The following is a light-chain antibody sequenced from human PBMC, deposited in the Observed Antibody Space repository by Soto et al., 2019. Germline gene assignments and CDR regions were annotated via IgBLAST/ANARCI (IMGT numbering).Light chain of an antibody. CDR2: DVS. J-gene: IGLJ3*02. Sequence: QSALTQAASVSGSPGQSITISCTGTSSDVGAYKYVSWYQQYPGKAPKLLIYDVSNRPSGVSNRFSGSKSGNTASLTISGLQAEDEADYYCSSYTSRITVVFGGGTKLTVL. CDR3: SSYTSRITVV. CDR1: SSDVGAYKY. V-gene: IGLV2-14*01.